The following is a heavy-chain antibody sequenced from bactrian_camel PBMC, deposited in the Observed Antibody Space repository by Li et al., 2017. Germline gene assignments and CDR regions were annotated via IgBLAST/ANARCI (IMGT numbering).Heavy chain of an antibody. V-gene: IGHV3S53*01. J-gene: IGHJ4*01. D-gene: IGHD6*01. CDR1: GYTFSSGYC. CDR3: AADEGTRERWWLRDYEYDY. Sequence: HVQLVESGGGSVHAGGSLRLSCTASGYTFSSGYCMGWFRQAPGEFREGVASFTSDGSISYGDSVKGRFIISKHNAKKTLSLQMNSLKPEDTALYYCAADEGTRERWWLRDYEYDYWGQGTQVTVS. CDR2: FTSDGSI.